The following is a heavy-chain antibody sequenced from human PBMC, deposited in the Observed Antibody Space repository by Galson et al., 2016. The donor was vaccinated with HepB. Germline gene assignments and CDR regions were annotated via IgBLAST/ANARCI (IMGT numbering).Heavy chain of an antibody. CDR2: IKKDGRDK. D-gene: IGHD3-10*01. CDR1: GFTFSSFW. CDR3: TYGNYGT. J-gene: IGHJ5*02. V-gene: IGHV3-7*01. Sequence: SLRLSCAASGFTFSSFWVNWVRQAPGKGLEWVASIKKDGRDKYYVGSVKGRFTISRDNAKNSLYLQMYSLTAEDTAVYYCTYGNYGTWGQGTLVTVSS.